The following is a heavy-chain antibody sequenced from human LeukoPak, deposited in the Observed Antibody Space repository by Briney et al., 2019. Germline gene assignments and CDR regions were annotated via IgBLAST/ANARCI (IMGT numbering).Heavy chain of an antibody. CDR3: AKGPSTPILTGYPNDAFDI. Sequence: GGSLRLSCAASGLTFSSYAMSWVRQAPGKGLEWVSAISGSGGSTYYTDSVKGRFTISRDNSKNTLYLQMNSLRAGDTAVYYCAKGPSTPILTGYPNDAFDIWGQGTMVTVSS. CDR1: GLTFSSYA. V-gene: IGHV3-23*01. D-gene: IGHD3-9*01. CDR2: ISGSGGST. J-gene: IGHJ3*02.